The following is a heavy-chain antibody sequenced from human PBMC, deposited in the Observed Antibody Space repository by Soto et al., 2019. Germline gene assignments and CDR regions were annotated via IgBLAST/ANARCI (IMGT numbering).Heavy chain of an antibody. Sequence: ETLSLSCTVSGGCISSSSYYWGWIRQPPGKGLEWIGSIYYSGSTYYNPSLKSRVTISVDTSKNQFSLKLSSVTAADTAVYYCARRTTRLDYWGQGTLVTVSS. CDR1: GGCISSSSYY. J-gene: IGHJ4*02. CDR2: IYYSGST. CDR3: ARRTTRLDY. V-gene: IGHV4-39*01.